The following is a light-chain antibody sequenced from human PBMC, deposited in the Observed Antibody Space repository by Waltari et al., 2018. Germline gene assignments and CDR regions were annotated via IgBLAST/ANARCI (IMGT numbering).Light chain of an antibody. J-gene: IGLJ2*01. Sequence: QSVLTQPPPVSAAPGQKVTISCSGSSSNIGNNYVSWYQQLPGTAPKLLIYDNKKRPPGIPDRFSGSKSGTSATLGITGLQTGDEADYYCGTWDSSLSAVVFGGGTKLTVL. CDR1: SSNIGNNY. V-gene: IGLV1-51*01. CDR2: DNK. CDR3: GTWDSSLSAVV.